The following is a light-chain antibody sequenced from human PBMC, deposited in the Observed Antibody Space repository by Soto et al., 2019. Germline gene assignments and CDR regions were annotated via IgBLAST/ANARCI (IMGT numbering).Light chain of an antibody. CDR1: QSVNPYY. V-gene: IGKV3-20*01. J-gene: IGKJ1*01. Sequence: EIVLTQSPGTLSLSPGERATLSCRASQSVNPYYLAWYQQKPGQAPRLLIYSASSRATGIPDWFSGSGSGREFTHTIRILGTQEFVLYYCQLLGSSSGTFGRGTKVEIK. CDR3: QLLGSSSGT. CDR2: SAS.